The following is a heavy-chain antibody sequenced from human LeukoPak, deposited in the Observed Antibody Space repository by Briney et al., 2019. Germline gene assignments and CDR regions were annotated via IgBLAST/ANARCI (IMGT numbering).Heavy chain of an antibody. V-gene: IGHV3-48*03. CDR1: GFPFSVFE. J-gene: IGHJ4*02. D-gene: IGHD3-16*01. CDR2: IDGSARTI. CDR3: VGGGLRYFDD. Sequence: GGSLRLSCTASGFPFSVFEMNWVRQAPGKGLEWVSYIDGSARTIFYADSVKGRFTISRDNAKNSLYLQMNSLRAEDTAVYYCVGGGLRYFDDWGQGTVVTVSS.